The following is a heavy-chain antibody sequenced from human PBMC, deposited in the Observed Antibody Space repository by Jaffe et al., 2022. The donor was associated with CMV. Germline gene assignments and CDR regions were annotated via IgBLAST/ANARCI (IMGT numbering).Heavy chain of an antibody. V-gene: IGHV1-46*01. CDR2: ISPSGATT. CDR3: ARGVAHLANDY. CDR1: GYSFTNYY. J-gene: IGHJ4*02. Sequence: QVQLVQSGAEVKKPGASVKVSCKASGYSFTNYYMHWVRQAPGQGPEWMGLISPSGATTSAQKFQGRVTMTTDTSTTTVDMELSSLRSDDTAVYYCARGVAHLANDYWGQGTPVTVSS.